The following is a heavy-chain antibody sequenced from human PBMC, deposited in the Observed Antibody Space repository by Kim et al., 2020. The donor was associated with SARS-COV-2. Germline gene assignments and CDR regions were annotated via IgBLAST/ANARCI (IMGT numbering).Heavy chain of an antibody. CDR1: GFTFNDYA. D-gene: IGHD3-10*01. J-gene: IGHJ6*04. V-gene: IGHV3-9*01. Sequence: GGSLRHSCVTSGFTFNDYAMHWVRQAPGKGLEWVSGISWNGVNIGYADSLKGRFIISRDNAKKSAYLEIDSLRAEDTALYYCAKGHGGSFYYYGLDVWG. CDR3: AKGHGGSFYYYGLDV. CDR2: ISWNGVNI.